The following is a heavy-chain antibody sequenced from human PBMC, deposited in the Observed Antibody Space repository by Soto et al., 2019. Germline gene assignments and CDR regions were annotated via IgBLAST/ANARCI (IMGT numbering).Heavy chain of an antibody. CDR1: GYTFSAYT. CDR2: INAGSGNT. V-gene: IGHV1-3*01. J-gene: IGHJ3*02. D-gene: IGHD3-3*02. CDR3: ARDTETLGPRANDALDI. Sequence: QAQLVQSGAELKKPGASVKVSCKATGYTFSAYTMNWVRQAPGQSREWRGRINAGSGNTKYSQNCQGSVRITRDTTGSKVYMELTGLTSEDTGVYYCARDTETLGPRANDALDIWGQGTMVTVSS.